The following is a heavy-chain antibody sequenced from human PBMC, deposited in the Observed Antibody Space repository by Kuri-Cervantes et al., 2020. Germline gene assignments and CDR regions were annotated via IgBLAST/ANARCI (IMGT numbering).Heavy chain of an antibody. CDR1: GGTFSSYA. CDR2: ISAYNGNT. D-gene: IGHD6-19*01. Sequence: ASVKVSCKASGGTFSSYAISWVRQAPGQGLEWMGWISAYNGNTNYAQKLQGRVTMTTDTSTSTAYMELRSLRSDDTAVYYCARELRYGSGWTVTGYWGQGTLVTVSS. J-gene: IGHJ4*02. CDR3: ARELRYGSGWTVTGY. V-gene: IGHV1-18*01.